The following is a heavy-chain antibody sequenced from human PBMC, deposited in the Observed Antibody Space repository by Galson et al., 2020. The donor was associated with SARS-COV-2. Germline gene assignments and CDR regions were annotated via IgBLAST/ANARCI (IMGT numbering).Heavy chain of an antibody. CDR3: AGLVDTAMVLGGWGMDV. J-gene: IGHJ6*02. Sequence: SETLSLTCTVSGGSISSSSYYWGWIRPPPGKGLEWIGSNYYSGSTNYNPSLNGRVTISVDTSKNQFPLKLSSVAAAETAVYYWAGLVDTAMVLGGWGMDVWGQGTTVTVSS. V-gene: IGHV4-39*06. D-gene: IGHD5-18*01. CDR1: GGSISSSSYY. CDR2: NYYSGST.